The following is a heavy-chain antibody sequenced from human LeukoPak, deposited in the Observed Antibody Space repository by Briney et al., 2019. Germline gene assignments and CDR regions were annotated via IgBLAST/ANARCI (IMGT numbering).Heavy chain of an antibody. V-gene: IGHV1-18*01. J-gene: IGHJ5*02. CDR1: GYTFTSYG. CDR2: ISAYNGNT. CDR3: ARDRSYYYDSSGLKFDP. D-gene: IGHD3-22*01. Sequence: ASVTVSCTASGYTFTSYGISWVRQAPGQGLEWMGWISAYNGNTNYAQKLQGRVTMTTDTSTSTAYMELRSLRSDDTAVYYCARDRSYYYDSSGLKFDPWGQGTLVTVSS.